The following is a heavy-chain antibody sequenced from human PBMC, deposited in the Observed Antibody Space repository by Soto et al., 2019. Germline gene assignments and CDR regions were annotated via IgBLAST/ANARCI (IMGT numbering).Heavy chain of an antibody. D-gene: IGHD3-10*01. CDR2: ITWNGGNS. J-gene: IGHJ6*02. CDR3: AREPLSYSSALDV. Sequence: TWGSLILSCAAGAFRLDDYNIRCVRQAPGKGLAWFSLITWNGGNSYYADSVKGRFTISRDSTKEYVSLQMTSLKREDTGVYFWAREPLSYSSALDVWGQGTTVTVSS. CDR1: AFRLDDYN. V-gene: IGHV3-43*01.